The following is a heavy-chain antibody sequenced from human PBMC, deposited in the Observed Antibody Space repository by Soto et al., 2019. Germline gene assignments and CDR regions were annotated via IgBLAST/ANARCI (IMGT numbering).Heavy chain of an antibody. J-gene: IGHJ6*03. CDR2: IRSKANSYAT. CDR3: TRTLLGDSVPHYYYYMDV. CDR1: GFTFSGSA. V-gene: IGHV3-73*01. D-gene: IGHD2-21*02. Sequence: GGSLRLSCAASGFTFSGSAMHWVRQASGKGLEWVGRIRSKANSYATAYAASVKGRFTISRDDSKNTAYLQMNSLKTEDTAVYYCTRTLLGDSVPHYYYYMDVWGKGTTVTVSS.